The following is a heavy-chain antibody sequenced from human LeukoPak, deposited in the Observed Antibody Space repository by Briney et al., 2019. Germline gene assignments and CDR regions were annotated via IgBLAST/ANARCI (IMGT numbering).Heavy chain of an antibody. V-gene: IGHV3-7*01. D-gene: IGHD4-11*01. Sequence: GGSLRLSCAASGFTLSDYWMSWVRQAPGKGLEWVASIRPDGSDDYYMDSFKGRFTISRDNAANSLYLQMSSLRAEDTAVYNCARLMGAVTTYDYWGQGTLVTVSS. CDR3: ARLMGAVTTYDY. CDR2: IRPDGSDD. J-gene: IGHJ4*02. CDR1: GFTLSDYW.